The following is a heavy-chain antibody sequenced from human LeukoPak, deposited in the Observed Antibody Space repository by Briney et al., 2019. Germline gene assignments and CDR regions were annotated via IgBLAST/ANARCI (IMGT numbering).Heavy chain of an antibody. CDR3: ARIWGEYCSSTSCRLRGAFDI. J-gene: IGHJ3*02. CDR2: INHSGST. Sequence: PSETLSVTCAVYGGSFSGYYWSWIRQPPGKGLEWIGEINHSGSTNYKPSLKSRVTMSVDTSKNQVSLELSSVTAADTAVYYCARIWGEYCSSTSCRLRGAFDIWGQGTMVTVSS. CDR1: GGSFSGYY. D-gene: IGHD2-2*01. V-gene: IGHV4-34*01.